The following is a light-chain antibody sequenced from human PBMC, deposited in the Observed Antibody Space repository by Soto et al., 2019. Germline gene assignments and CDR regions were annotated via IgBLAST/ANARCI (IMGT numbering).Light chain of an antibody. CDR2: GAS. CDR3: QQYGSSSWT. Sequence: EIVLTQSPGTLSLSPGEGATLSCRASQSISTTYLTWYQQKPGLAPRLLIYGASSRATGIPDRFSGSGSETDFTLTISRLEPEDFAVYYCQQYGSSSWTFGQGTKVAIK. J-gene: IGKJ1*01. V-gene: IGKV3-20*01. CDR1: QSISTTY.